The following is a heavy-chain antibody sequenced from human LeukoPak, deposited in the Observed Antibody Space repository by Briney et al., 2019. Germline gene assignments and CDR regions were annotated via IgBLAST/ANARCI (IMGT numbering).Heavy chain of an antibody. CDR3: ARYCTSTTCILRGFDY. J-gene: IGHJ4*02. CDR1: GYSFTSGHY. V-gene: IGHV4-38-2*01. D-gene: IGHD2/OR15-2a*01. Sequence: TSETLSLTCSVSGYSFTSGHYWGWIRPPPGKGLEWIANIYHTGSAHYNPSLKSRVTISVDTSTNQFSLKLSSVTAADTAVYYCARYCTSTTCILRGFDYWGQGTLVTVSS. CDR2: IYHTGSA.